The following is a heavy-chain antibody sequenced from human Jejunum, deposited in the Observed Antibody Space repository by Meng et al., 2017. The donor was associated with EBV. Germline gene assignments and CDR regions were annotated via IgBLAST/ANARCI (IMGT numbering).Heavy chain of an antibody. D-gene: IGHD2-21*01. CDR3: ARSYRDY. V-gene: IGHV1-2*06. J-gene: IGHJ4*02. Sequence: QVQLVQSEAEVKKPGASVKGSCQASGYTFTDYSIHWVRQAPGQGLEWMGRIQPKSGDTSYAQTSQGRVTMTRDTSISTAYMELSSLRSDDTAIYYCARSYRDYWGQGTLVTVSS. CDR2: IQPKSGDT. CDR1: GYTFTDYS.